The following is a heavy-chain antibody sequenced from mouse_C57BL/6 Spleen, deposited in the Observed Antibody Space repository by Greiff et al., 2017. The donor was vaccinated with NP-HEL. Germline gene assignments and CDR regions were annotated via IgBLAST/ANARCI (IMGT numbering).Heavy chain of an antibody. CDR2: ISSGSSTI. V-gene: IGHV5-17*01. CDR1: GFTFSDYG. Sequence: DVKLVESGGGLVKPGGSLKLSCAASGFTFSDYGMHWVRQAPEKGLEWVAYISSGSSTIYYADTVKGRFTISRDNAKNTLFLQMTSLRSEDTAMYYCARPPYGSSYDYAMDYWGQGTSVTVSS. J-gene: IGHJ4*01. CDR3: ARPPYGSSYDYAMDY. D-gene: IGHD1-1*01.